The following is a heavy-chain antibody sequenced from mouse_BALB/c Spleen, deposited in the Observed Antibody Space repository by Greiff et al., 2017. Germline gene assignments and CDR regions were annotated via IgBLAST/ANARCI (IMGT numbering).Heavy chain of an antibody. Sequence: VQLQQSGTVLARPGASVKMSCKASGYTFTSYWMHWVKQRPGQGLEWIGAIYPGNSDTSYNQKFKGKAKLTAVTSTSTAYMELSSLTNEDSAVYYCTRRTNWDGAWFAYWGQGTLVTVSA. CDR2: IYPGNSDT. CDR1: GYTFTSYW. CDR3: TRRTNWDGAWFAY. V-gene: IGHV1-5*01. J-gene: IGHJ3*01. D-gene: IGHD4-1*01.